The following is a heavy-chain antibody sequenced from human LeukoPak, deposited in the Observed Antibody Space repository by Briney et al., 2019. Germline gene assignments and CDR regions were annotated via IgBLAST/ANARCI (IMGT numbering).Heavy chain of an antibody. CDR3: ASPPGRPNGD. J-gene: IGHJ4*02. CDR1: GFDFSSNW. V-gene: IGHV3-30*03. Sequence: GGSLRLSCAASGFDFSSNWMQWVRQAPGKGLEWVATISYDGSSRYSADSVKGRFTISRDNSKNTLSLQMNSLRAEDTAMYYCASPPGRPNGDWGQGTLVTVSS. D-gene: IGHD7-27*01. CDR2: ISYDGSSR.